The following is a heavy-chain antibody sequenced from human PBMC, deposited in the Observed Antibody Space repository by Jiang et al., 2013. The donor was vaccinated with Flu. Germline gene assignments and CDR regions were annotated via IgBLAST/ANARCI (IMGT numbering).Heavy chain of an antibody. CDR2: ISSSGSAL. CDR3: ARDPDTSSKVDF. J-gene: IGHJ4*02. Sequence: VQLLESGGGLVKPGGSLRLSCAASGFIFSNYYMSWIRQTPGKGLEWVSYISSSGSALYYADSVKGRFTISRDNAKNSLYLQMNSLRAEDTAVYYCARDPDTSSKVDFWGQGTLVTVSS. CDR1: GFIFSNYY. V-gene: IGHV3-11*01. D-gene: IGHD5-18*01.